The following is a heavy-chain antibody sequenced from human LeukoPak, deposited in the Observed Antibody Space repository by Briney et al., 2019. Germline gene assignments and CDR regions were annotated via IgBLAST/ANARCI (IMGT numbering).Heavy chain of an antibody. CDR1: GFIVSSNY. Sequence: GGSLRLSCAVSGFIVSSNYMSWVRQAPGKGLEWVSVIYSGGSTYYADSVKGRFTISRDNSKNTLYLQMNSLRAEDTAVYYCARDSGYYYDSSGYRRYYGMDVWGQGTTVTVSS. V-gene: IGHV3-53*01. CDR2: IYSGGST. CDR3: ARDSGYYYDSSGYRRYYGMDV. D-gene: IGHD3-22*01. J-gene: IGHJ6*02.